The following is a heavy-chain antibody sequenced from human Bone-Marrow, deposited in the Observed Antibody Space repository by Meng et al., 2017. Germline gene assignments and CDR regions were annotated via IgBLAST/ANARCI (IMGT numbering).Heavy chain of an antibody. V-gene: IGHV3-23*01. Sequence: RGSLRLSCAASGFTFSSYAMSWVRQAPGEGLEWVAAISGSGGSTYYADSVKGRFTISRDNSKNTLYLQMNSLRAEDTAVYYCAKKGDYSGRSMNDYWGQGTLVTVSS. CDR3: AKKGDYSGRSMNDY. J-gene: IGHJ4*02. D-gene: IGHD1-26*01. CDR2: ISGSGGST. CDR1: GFTFSSYA.